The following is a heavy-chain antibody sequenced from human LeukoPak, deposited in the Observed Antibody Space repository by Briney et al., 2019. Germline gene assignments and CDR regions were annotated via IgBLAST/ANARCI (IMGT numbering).Heavy chain of an antibody. CDR3: ARRSGWTDY. CDR1: GGSFSGYY. V-gene: IGHV4-34*01. CDR2: INHSGST. J-gene: IGHJ4*02. D-gene: IGHD6-19*01. Sequence: PSETLSLTCAVYGGSFSGYYWSWIRQPLGKGLEWIGEINHSGSTNYNPSLKSRVTISVDTSKNQFSLKLSSVTAADTAVYYCARRSGWTDYWGQGTLATVSS.